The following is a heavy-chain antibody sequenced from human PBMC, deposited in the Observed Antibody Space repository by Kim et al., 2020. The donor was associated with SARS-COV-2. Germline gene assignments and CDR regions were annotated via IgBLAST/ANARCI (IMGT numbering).Heavy chain of an antibody. CDR1: GFTFSSYA. J-gene: IGHJ3*02. D-gene: IGHD6-19*01. CDR2: ISDSGAGT. CDR3: AKRAVAGQRTYPFDI. V-gene: IGHV3-23*01. Sequence: GGSLRLSCAASGFTFSSYAMSWVRQAPGKGLEWVSVISDSGAGTFYVDSVKGRFTISRDNSKNTLHLQLNSLRAEDTAVYYCAKRAVAGQRTYPFDIWGQGTMVTVSS.